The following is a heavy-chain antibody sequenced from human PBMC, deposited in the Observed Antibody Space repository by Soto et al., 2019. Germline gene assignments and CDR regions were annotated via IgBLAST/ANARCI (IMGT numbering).Heavy chain of an antibody. D-gene: IGHD6-19*01. J-gene: IGHJ4*02. V-gene: IGHV1-69*01. CDR1: GATFSRYA. CDR2: XIAISXPT. Sequence: SVKVSCKASGATFSRYALSWVRQAPEQGLEWMAGXIAISXPTNYAQKFQXXVTITADXXKSTHHMEMSSLKSEDTAVYYCARGSGWEGYDYWGQGTLATVPS. CDR3: ARGSGWEGYDY.